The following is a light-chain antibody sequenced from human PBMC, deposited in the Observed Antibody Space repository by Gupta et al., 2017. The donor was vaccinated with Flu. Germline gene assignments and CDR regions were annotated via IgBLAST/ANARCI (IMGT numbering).Light chain of an antibody. CDR3: QQYNNWAPLT. CDR1: QSIRSN. CDR2: GAS. Sequence: GTLSVSPGESATLSCRASQSIRSNLAWYQQQPGQAPRLLIYGASIRATNIPASFSGSGSGTEFTLTISSLQSEDFAVYYCQQYNNWAPLTFGGGTKVE. V-gene: IGKV3-15*01. J-gene: IGKJ4*01.